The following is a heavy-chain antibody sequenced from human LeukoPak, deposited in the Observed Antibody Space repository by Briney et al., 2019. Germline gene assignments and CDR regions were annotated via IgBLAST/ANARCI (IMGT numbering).Heavy chain of an antibody. J-gene: IGHJ6*03. D-gene: IGHD2-2*01. CDR3: ARVSVVVGSYYYYYYMDV. CDR2: ISSSSSYI. V-gene: IGHV3-21*01. CDR1: GFTFSSYS. Sequence: GGSLRLSCAASGFTFSSYSMNWVRQAPGKGLEWVSSISSSSSYIYYADSVKGRFTISRDNAKNSLFLQMNSLRAEDTAVYYCARVSVVVGSYYYYYYMDVWGEGTTVTVSS.